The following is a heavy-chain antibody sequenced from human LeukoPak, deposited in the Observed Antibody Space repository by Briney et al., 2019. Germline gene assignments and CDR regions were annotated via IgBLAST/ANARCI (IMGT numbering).Heavy chain of an antibody. CDR2: IYLDDSDT. V-gene: IGHV5-51*01. D-gene: IGHD1-1*01. CDR1: GYSFTNYW. CDR3: ARPQRERSWYFDL. Sequence: GESLKISCKGSGYSFTNYWIAWVRQMPGKGLEWMGIIYLDDSDTKYSPPFKGQVTISVDKSISTAYLQLTSLKASDTAMYYCARPQRERSWYFDLWGRGTLVTVSS. J-gene: IGHJ2*01.